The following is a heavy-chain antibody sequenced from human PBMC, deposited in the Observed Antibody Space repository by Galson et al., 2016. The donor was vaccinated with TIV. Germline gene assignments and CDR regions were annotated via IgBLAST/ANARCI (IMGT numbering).Heavy chain of an antibody. D-gene: IGHD7-27*01. CDR2: IYPGDSDT. Sequence: QSGAEVTKPGESLKISCKGSGYSFTGSWIDWVRQVPGKGLEWMGVIYPGDSDTKYSPAFHGHVTISVGTSISTAFLEWSSLKASDTAISYCARGGGEETNGGGLDVWGQGTTVTVSS. V-gene: IGHV5-51*01. CDR3: ARGGGEETNGGGLDV. J-gene: IGHJ6*02. CDR1: GYSFTGSW.